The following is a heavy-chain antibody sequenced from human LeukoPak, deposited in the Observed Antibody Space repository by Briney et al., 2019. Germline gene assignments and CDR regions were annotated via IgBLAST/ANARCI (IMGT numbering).Heavy chain of an antibody. CDR3: ARAARVVPAAAYSYYYYYGMDV. CDR1: GYTFTSYA. J-gene: IGHJ6*02. V-gene: IGHV7-4-1*02. Sequence: ASVTVSCKASGYTFTSYAMNWVRQAPGQGLEWMGWINTNTGNPTYAQGFTGRFVFSLDTSVSTAYLQISSLKAEDTAVYYCARAARVVPAAAYSYYYYYGMDVWGRGTTVTVSS. CDR2: INTNTGNP. D-gene: IGHD2-2*01.